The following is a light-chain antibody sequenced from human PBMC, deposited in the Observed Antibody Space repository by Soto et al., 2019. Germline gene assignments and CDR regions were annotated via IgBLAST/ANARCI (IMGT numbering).Light chain of an antibody. V-gene: IGKV3-20*01. CDR2: GAS. CDR1: QSVSSNF. J-gene: IGKJ1*01. Sequence: EIVLSLSLGTLSLSTGERATLSCRASQSVSSNFLAWYQQKPGQAPRLLIYGASNRATGIPDRFSGSGSGTDFTLTISRLEPEDFAVYYCQQYGSSPRTFGQRTMVDIK. CDR3: QQYGSSPRT.